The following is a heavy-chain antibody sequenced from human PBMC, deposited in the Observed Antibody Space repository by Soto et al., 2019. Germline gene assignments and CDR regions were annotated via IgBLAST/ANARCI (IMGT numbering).Heavy chain of an antibody. CDR1: GYTFTSYC. J-gene: IGHJ6*02. V-gene: IGHV1-18*01. CDR3: ARLGMRLWFGELLDYYYYGMDV. CDR2: ISAYNGNT. Sequence: ASVKVSCKASGYTFTSYCISWVRQAPGQGLEWMGWISAYNGNTNYAQKPQGRVTMTTDTSTSTAYMELRSLRSDDTAVYYCARLGMRLWFGELLDYYYYGMDVWGQGTTVTVSS. D-gene: IGHD3-10*01.